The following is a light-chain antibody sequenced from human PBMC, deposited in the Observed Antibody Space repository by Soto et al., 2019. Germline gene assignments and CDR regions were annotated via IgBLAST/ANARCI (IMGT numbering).Light chain of an antibody. V-gene: IGLV2-23*01. CDR1: SSDVGGSKL. CDR2: EDT. Sequence: QSALTQPASVSGSPGQSITLSCTGTSSDVGGSKLVSWYHHHPGKAPKLIIYEDTKRPSGVSTRFSGSKSGNTASLTISGLQAEDEADYSCCSYATGATWVFGGGTKVTVL. CDR3: CSYATGATWV. J-gene: IGLJ3*02.